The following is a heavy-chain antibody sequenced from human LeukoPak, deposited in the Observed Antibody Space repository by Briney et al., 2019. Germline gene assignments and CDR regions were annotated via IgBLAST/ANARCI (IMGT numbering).Heavy chain of an antibody. V-gene: IGHV4-38-2*01. CDR1: GYSISSGYY. CDR2: IYHNGNT. J-gene: IGHJ5*02. D-gene: IGHD4-17*01. CDR3: ARSEDVNYGDYVRWPSWFDP. Sequence: SETLSLTCAVSGYSISSGYYWGWIRQPPRKGLEWIGSIYHNGNTYYNPSLKSRVTISVDTSKNEFSLKLSSVTAADTAVYYCARSEDVNYGDYVRWPSWFDPWGQGTLVTVSS.